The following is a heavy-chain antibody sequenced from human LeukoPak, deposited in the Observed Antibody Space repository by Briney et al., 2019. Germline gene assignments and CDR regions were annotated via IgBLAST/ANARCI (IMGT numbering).Heavy chain of an antibody. CDR3: AKGPSDVATIRGDYFDY. V-gene: IGHV3-33*06. Sequence: PGRSLRLSCAASGFTFSSYGMHWVRQAPGKGLEWVAVIWYDGSNKYYADSVKGRFTISRDNSKNTLYLQMNSLRAEDTAVYYCAKGPSDVATIRGDYFDYWGPGPLVTVSS. D-gene: IGHD2-15*01. CDR1: GFTFSSYG. CDR2: IWYDGSNK. J-gene: IGHJ4*02.